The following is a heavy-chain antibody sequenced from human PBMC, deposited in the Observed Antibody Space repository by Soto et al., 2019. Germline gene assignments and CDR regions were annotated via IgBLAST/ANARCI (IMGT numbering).Heavy chain of an antibody. D-gene: IGHD3-22*01. CDR1: EFTVSSNY. CDR3: ATGTVYYYDSSGYSGLHY. V-gene: IGHV3-66*01. Sequence: TGGSLRLSCAASEFTVSSNYVSCVRQAPGKGLEWVSVIYSGGSTYYADSVKGRFTISRDNSKNTLYLQMNSLRAEDTAMYYCATGTVYYYDSSGYSGLHYWGQGTLVTVSS. J-gene: IGHJ4*02. CDR2: IYSGGST.